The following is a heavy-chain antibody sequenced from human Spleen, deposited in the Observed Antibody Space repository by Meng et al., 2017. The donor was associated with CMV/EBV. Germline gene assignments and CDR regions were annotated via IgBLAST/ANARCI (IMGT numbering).Heavy chain of an antibody. CDR2: IYPGDSNT. J-gene: IGHJ4*02. CDR1: GYSFSNYW. CDR3: VRRNGYSGYDEGDY. V-gene: IGHV5-51*01. D-gene: IGHD5-12*01. Sequence: ASGYSFSNYWIAWVRQMPGRGLECMGIIYPGDSNTRYSPSFQGQVTISADTSISTAYLQWSSLKASDTAMYYCVRRNGYSGYDEGDYWGQGTLVTVSS.